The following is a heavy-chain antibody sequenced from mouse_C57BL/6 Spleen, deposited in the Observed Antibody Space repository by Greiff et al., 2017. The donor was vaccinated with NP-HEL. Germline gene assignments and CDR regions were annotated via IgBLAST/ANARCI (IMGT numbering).Heavy chain of an antibody. J-gene: IGHJ1*03. CDR2: ISDGGSYT. D-gene: IGHD2-5*01. Sequence: EVQLVESGGGLVKPGGSLKLSCAASGFTFSSYAMSWVRQTPEKRLEWVATISDGGSYTYYPDNVKGRFTISRDNAKNNLDLQMSHLKSDDTAMYYCARDKGYYSSYVWYFDVWGTGTTVTVSS. V-gene: IGHV5-4*01. CDR3: ARDKGYYSSYVWYFDV. CDR1: GFTFSSYA.